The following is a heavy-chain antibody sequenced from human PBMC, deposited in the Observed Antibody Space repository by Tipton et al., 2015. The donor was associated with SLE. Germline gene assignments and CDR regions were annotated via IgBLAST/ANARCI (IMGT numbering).Heavy chain of an antibody. CDR1: RFTFRTYG. V-gene: IGHV3-23*01. D-gene: IGHD3-10*01. Sequence: SLRLSCAASRFTFRTYGMRWVRQSPAKGLGWVSSISGSDGSTYYADSVKGRFTISRDNSKNTLYLQMNSLRAEDTAVYYCARRNSESGAFDMWGQGTLVTVSS. CDR3: ARRNSESGAFDM. CDR2: ISGSDGST. J-gene: IGHJ3*02.